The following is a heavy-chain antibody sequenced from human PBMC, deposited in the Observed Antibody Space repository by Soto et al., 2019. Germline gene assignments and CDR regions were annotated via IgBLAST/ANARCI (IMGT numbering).Heavy chain of an antibody. Sequence: PSETLSLTCTVSGGSISSYYWSWIRQPPGKGLEWIGYIYYSGSTNYNPSLKSRVTISVDTSKNQFSLKLSSVTAADTAVYYCASLVAATKDAFDIWGQGTMVTGSS. D-gene: IGHD2-15*01. CDR2: IYYSGST. J-gene: IGHJ3*02. CDR1: GGSISSYY. V-gene: IGHV4-59*01. CDR3: ASLVAATKDAFDI.